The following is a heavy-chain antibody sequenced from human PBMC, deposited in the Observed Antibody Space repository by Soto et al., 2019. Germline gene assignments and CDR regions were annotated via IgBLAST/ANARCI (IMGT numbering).Heavy chain of an antibody. CDR1: ELTFSSYS. D-gene: IGHD3-22*01. V-gene: IGHV3-48*02. CDR3: ARDHDSSGYLDV. CDR2: IGSSSSPI. Sequence: GGSLRLSCAASELTFSSYSINWVRQAPGKGLEWVSYIGSSSSPIYYADSVKGRFTISRDNAKNSLYLQMNSLRDEDTAVYYCARDHDSSGYLDVWGQGTTVTVSS. J-gene: IGHJ6*02.